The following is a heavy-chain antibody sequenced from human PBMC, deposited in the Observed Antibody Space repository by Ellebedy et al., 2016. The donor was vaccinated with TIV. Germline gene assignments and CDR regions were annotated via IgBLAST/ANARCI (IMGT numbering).Heavy chain of an antibody. CDR2: INHSGST. CDR3: ARDGVKYSSGWRFDY. Sequence: SETLSLXXAVYGGSFSGYYWSWIRQSPGKGLEWIGEINHSGSTNYNPSLKSRVTMSVDTSKNQFSLKLSSVTAADTAVYYCARDGVKYSSGWRFDYWGQGTLVTVSS. J-gene: IGHJ4*02. V-gene: IGHV4-34*01. D-gene: IGHD6-19*01. CDR1: GGSFSGYY.